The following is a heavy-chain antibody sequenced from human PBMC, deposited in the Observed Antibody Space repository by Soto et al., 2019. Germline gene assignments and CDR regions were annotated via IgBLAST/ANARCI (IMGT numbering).Heavy chain of an antibody. J-gene: IGHJ6*02. D-gene: IGHD5-18*01. CDR3: ARLHSHGTYGMVV. CDR1: GGSFTYT. CDR2: IIPIFGTT. Sequence: QMHLVQSGAEVKKPGSSVKVSCKASGGSFTYTLSWVRQAPGQGLEWMGGIIPIFGTTNYAQKFQGRVTITADESTKTAYMELSTLRPEDTAVYHCARLHSHGTYGMVVSGQGTTVTVSS. V-gene: IGHV1-69*01.